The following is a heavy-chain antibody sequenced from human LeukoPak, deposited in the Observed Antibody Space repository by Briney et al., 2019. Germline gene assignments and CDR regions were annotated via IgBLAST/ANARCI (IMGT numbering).Heavy chain of an antibody. CDR2: ISGSGGST. J-gene: IGHJ4*02. CDR3: ATGGSSLLVGYFDY. D-gene: IGHD3-16*01. CDR1: GFTFSSYA. V-gene: IGHV3-23*01. Sequence: GGSLRLPCAASGFTFSSYAMSWVRQAPGKGLEWVSAISGSGGSTNYADSVKGRFTISRDNSKNTLYLQMNSLRAEDTAVYYCATGGSSLLVGYFDYWGQGTLVTVSS.